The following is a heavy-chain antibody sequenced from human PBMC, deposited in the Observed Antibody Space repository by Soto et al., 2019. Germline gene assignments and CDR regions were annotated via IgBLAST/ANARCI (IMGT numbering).Heavy chain of an antibody. Sequence: GESLKISCKGFGYSFTSYWTAWVRQMPGKGLEWMGAIYPGDSDTRYSPSFQGHVTISADKSSNTAYLQWDSLRASDSAMYYCARLLSEGYYYSMDVWGQGTTVTVSS. CDR3: ARLLSEGYYYSMDV. V-gene: IGHV5-51*01. CDR1: GYSFTSYW. CDR2: IYPGDSDT. J-gene: IGHJ6*02.